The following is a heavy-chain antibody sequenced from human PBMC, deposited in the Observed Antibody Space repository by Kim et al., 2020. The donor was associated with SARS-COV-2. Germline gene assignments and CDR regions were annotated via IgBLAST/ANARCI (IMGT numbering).Heavy chain of an antibody. J-gene: IGHJ4*02. CDR2: ISSSSSTI. V-gene: IGHV3-48*04. Sequence: GGSLRLSCAASGFTFSSYSMNWVRQAPGKGLEWVSYISSSSSTIYYADSVKGRFTISRDNAKNSLYLQMNSLRAEDTAVYYCARGYSSGWYFFDYWGQGTLVTVSS. CDR3: ARGYSSGWYFFDY. D-gene: IGHD6-19*01. CDR1: GFTFSSYS.